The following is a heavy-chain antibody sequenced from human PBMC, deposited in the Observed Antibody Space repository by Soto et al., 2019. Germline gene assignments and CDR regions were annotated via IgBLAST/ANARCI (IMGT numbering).Heavy chain of an antibody. J-gene: IGHJ4*02. D-gene: IGHD1-1*01. V-gene: IGHV3-74*01. CDR1: GFNLGSYW. Sequence: EVQLVESGGGLVQPGGSLRLSCAASGFNLGSYWMHWVRQAPGKGLVWVSRINDYGTTINYAESVEGRFTISRDDAKSEVYLQMNNLRAEDTAVYYWARGGLEPFDCWGQGALVTVSS. CDR3: ARGGLEPFDC. CDR2: INDYGTTI.